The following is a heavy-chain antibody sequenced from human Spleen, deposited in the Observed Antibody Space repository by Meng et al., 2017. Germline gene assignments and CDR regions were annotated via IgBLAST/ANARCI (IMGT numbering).Heavy chain of an antibody. CDR3: ATGTYYLDY. D-gene: IGHD1-26*01. CDR2: IYYSGST. Sequence: ESLKISCVASGITFRNLWMTWIRQPPGKGLEWIGYIYYSGSTNYNPSLKSRVTISVDTSKNHFSLKLSSVTAADTAVYYCATGTYYLDYWGQGTLGTVSS. V-gene: IGHV4-59*11. CDR1: GITFRNLW. J-gene: IGHJ4*02.